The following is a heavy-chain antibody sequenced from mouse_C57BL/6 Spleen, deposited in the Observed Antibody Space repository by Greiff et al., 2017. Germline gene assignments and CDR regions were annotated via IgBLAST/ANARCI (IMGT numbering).Heavy chain of an antibody. Sequence: QVQLQQPGAELVRPGSSVKLSCKASGYTFTSYWMDWVKQRPGQGLEWIGNIYPSDSETHYNQKFKDKATLTVDKSSSTAYMQLSSLTSEDSAVYYCATGYGNRGYWYFDVWGTGTTVTVSS. V-gene: IGHV1-61*01. CDR2: IYPSDSET. CDR3: ATGYGNRGYWYFDV. CDR1: GYTFTSYW. D-gene: IGHD2-1*01. J-gene: IGHJ1*03.